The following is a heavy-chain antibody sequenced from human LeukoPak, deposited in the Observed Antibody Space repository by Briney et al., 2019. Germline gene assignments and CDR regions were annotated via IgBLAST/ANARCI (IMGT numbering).Heavy chain of an antibody. D-gene: IGHD6-6*01. CDR2: ISGSGGST. J-gene: IGHJ4*02. CDR3: ARGHSSSSWSLFDY. CDR1: RFTFGSYA. V-gene: IGHV3-23*01. Sequence: GGSLRLSCAASRFTFGSYAMSWVRQAPGKGLEWVSAISGSGGSTYYADSVKGRFTISRDNSKNTLYLQMNSLRAEDTAVYYCARGHSSSSWSLFDYWGQGTLVTVSS.